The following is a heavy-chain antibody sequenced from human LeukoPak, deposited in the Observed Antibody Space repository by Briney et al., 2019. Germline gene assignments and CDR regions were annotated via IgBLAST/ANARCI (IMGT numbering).Heavy chain of an antibody. Sequence: SETLSLTCAVYGGSFSGYYWSWIRQRPGKGLEWIGEINHSGSTNYNPSLKSRVTISVDTSKNQFSLKLSSVTAADTAVYYCARGPKTRRYGSGSYLIGWFDPWGQGTLVTVSS. J-gene: IGHJ5*02. V-gene: IGHV4-34*01. CDR2: INHSGST. CDR3: ARGPKTRRYGSGSYLIGWFDP. D-gene: IGHD3-10*01. CDR1: GGSFSGYY.